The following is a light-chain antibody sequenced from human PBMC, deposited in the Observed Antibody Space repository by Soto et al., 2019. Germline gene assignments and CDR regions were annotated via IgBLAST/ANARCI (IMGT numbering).Light chain of an antibody. V-gene: IGLV2-14*01. J-gene: IGLJ2*01. CDR2: DVS. CDR3: SSYTSSSTLDVV. Sequence: QSVLTQPASVSGSPGQSITISCTGTSSDVDGYNYVSWYQQHPGKAPKLMIYDVSNRPSGVSNRFSGSKSGNTASLTISGLQAEDEADYYCSSYTSSSTLDVVFGGGTQLTVL. CDR1: SSDVDGYNY.